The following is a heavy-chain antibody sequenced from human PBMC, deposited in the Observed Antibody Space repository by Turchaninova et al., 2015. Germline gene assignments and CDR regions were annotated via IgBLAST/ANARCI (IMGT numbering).Heavy chain of an antibody. J-gene: IGHJ4*02. CDR1: GYSINNGYY. Sequence: QVQLQESGPGLVKPSETLSLTCAVSGYSINNGYYWGWIRQTPGKGVEGIGSMYHSGSTHQNPSLKSRVTMSADTNKNHFSLRLSPVPAADAAVYYCARLSGDLDGTEYWGQGTLVTVSS. D-gene: IGHD7-27*01. CDR2: MYHSGST. CDR3: ARLSGDLDGTEY. V-gene: IGHV4-38-2*01.